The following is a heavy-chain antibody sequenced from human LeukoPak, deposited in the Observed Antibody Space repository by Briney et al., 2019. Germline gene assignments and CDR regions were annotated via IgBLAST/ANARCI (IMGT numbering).Heavy chain of an antibody. V-gene: IGHV3-7*01. Sequence: TGGSLRLSCVASGFIFSDYWMTWVRQSPGKGLECVANIKQDGSEKFYVDSVKGRFTISRDNAKNSLYLQMNSLRAEDTAVYYCARDGRFSYGAFDIWGQGTMVTVSS. D-gene: IGHD3-3*01. CDR1: GFIFSDYW. CDR2: IKQDGSEK. CDR3: ARDGRFSYGAFDI. J-gene: IGHJ3*02.